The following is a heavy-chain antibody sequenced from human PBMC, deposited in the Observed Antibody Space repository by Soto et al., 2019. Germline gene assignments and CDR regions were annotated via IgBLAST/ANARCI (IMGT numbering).Heavy chain of an antibody. V-gene: IGHV3-73*01. CDR1: GFTFSGSA. Sequence: GGSLRLSCAASGFTFSGSAMHCVRQASGKGLEGVGRSRSKANIYATAYAASVKGRFTISRDDSKNTAYLQMNSLKTEDTAVYYCTSINGSGKGYWGQGTMVTVSS. J-gene: IGHJ4*02. CDR2: SRSKANIYAT. CDR3: TSINGSGKGY. D-gene: IGHD3-10*01.